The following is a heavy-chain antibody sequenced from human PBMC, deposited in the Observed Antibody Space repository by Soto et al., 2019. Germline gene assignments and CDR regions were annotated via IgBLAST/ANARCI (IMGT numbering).Heavy chain of an antibody. CDR3: AKDEPTYYDFWCPLDY. CDR1: GVNCISFG. D-gene: IGHD3-3*01. V-gene: IGHV3-30*18. J-gene: IGHJ4*02. CDR2: ISYDGSNK. Sequence: PVGPLRLSYAASGVNCISFGMHCVRQAPGKGLEWVAVISYDGSNKYYADSVKGRFTISRDNSKNTLYLQMNSLRAEDTAVYYCAKDEPTYYDFWCPLDYWGKGTLDTVIS.